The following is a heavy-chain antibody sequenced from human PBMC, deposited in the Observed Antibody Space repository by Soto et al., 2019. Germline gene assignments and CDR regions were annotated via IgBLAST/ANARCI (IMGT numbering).Heavy chain of an antibody. CDR3: ARTAAAGDFWESLDF. D-gene: IGHD3-3*01. CDR1: GFSLSTGGVG. V-gene: IGHV2-5*02. CDR2: MYWGDDK. Sequence: QITLKESGPTLVKPTQTLTLTCTFSGFSLSTGGVGVGWFRQPPGKALEWLALMYWGDDKRYRPSLKSRLTIAKDNFKIQVVLTRTDMDPVDTATYYCARTAAAGDFWESLDFWGQGTLVTVSS. J-gene: IGHJ4*02.